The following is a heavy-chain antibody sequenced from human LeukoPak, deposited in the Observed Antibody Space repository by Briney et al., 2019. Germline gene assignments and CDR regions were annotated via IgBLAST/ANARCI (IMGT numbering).Heavy chain of an antibody. CDR1: GGSISSYY. J-gene: IGHJ6*02. Sequence: SETLSLTCTVSGGSISSYYWSWIRQPPGKGLEWIGYIYYSGSTNYNPSLKSRVTISVDTSKNQFSLKLSSVTAADTAVYYCAGLWFGEFFGYYGMDVWGQGTTVTVSS. CDR3: AGLWFGEFFGYYGMDV. D-gene: IGHD3-10*01. V-gene: IGHV4-59*08. CDR2: IYYSGST.